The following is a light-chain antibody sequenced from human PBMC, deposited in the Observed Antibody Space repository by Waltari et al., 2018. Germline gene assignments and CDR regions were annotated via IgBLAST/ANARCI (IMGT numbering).Light chain of an antibody. CDR1: QSLSSNS. CDR2: GAS. Sequence: VSTQSPGTLSLSPGERPTVSWRASQSLSSNSSAWYQHKRRQAPRLLTYGASTGATDIPDRFSGSGSVTDFTLTISRLAPEDFSVYYCLQYGASPRTFSQGTKLEIK. J-gene: IGKJ2*02. CDR3: LQYGASPRT. V-gene: IGKV3-20*01.